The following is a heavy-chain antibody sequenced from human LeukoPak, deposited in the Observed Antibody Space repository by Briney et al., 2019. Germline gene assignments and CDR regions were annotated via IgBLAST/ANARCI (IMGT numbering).Heavy chain of an antibody. D-gene: IGHD5-12*01. J-gene: IGHJ4*02. V-gene: IGHV3-23*01. CDR1: GFTFSSYA. CDR2: ISGSGAST. Sequence: GGSLRLPCAASGFTFSSYAMSWVRQAPGKGLEWVSSISGSGASTYYADSVKGRFTISRDNSKSTLYLQMNSLRVEDTAVYYCAKATSRFVVYYFDYWGQGTLVTVSS. CDR3: AKATSRFVVYYFDY.